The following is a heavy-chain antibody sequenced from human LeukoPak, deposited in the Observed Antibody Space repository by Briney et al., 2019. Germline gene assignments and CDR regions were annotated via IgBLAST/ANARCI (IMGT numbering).Heavy chain of an antibody. CDR1: GFTLTTYS. Sequence: GTSLRLSCVASGFTLTTYSIHWVRQAPGKGLEWVAVMSYDGTNKYYADSVKGRFIISRDNSENTVYLQMNDLRAEDTAVYYCARVRVPSRILLPYFDYWGQGTLVTVSS. D-gene: IGHD2-15*01. J-gene: IGHJ4*02. V-gene: IGHV3-30*03. CDR2: MSYDGTNK. CDR3: ARVRVPSRILLPYFDY.